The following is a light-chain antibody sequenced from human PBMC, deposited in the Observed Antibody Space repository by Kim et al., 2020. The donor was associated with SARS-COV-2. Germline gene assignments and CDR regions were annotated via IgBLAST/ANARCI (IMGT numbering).Light chain of an antibody. CDR3: QKCESAPRT. CDR2: AAY. Sequence: AYVGDRDPIGCRVSQDTRKFLSWFQLKQGKDPRLLIYAAYALHQGVPAQFSGSGSGTDFTLTVTSLRPEDVATYYCQKCESAPRTFGQGTKVDIK. J-gene: IGKJ1*01. CDR1: QDTRKF. V-gene: IGKV1-27*01.